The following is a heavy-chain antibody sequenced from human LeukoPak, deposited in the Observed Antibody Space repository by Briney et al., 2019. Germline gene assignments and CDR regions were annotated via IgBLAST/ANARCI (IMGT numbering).Heavy chain of an antibody. J-gene: IGHJ4*02. V-gene: IGHV3-74*03. D-gene: IGHD2-8*01. CDR3: ARGSCTNGVCYFSY. CDR2: INSDGRDT. Sequence: GGSLRLSCAASGFTFSGYWMHWVRHAPGKGLVWVSRINSDGRDTKYADSVKGRFTISRDNAKNTLYLQINSLRAEDTAVYYCARGSCTNGVCYFSYWGQGTLVTVSS. CDR1: GFTFSGYW.